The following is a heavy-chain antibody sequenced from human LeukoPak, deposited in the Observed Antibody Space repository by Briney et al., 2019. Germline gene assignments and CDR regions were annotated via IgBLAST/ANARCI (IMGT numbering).Heavy chain of an antibody. CDR1: GGSFSGYY. CDR2: INHSGST. CDR3: AIQAPKGYYDYVWGSYNWFDP. V-gene: IGHV4-34*01. J-gene: IGHJ5*02. Sequence: PSETLSLTCAVYGGSFSGYYWSWIRQPPGKGLEWIGEINHSGSTNYNPSLKSRVTISVDTSKNQFSLKLSSVTAADTAVYYCAIQAPKGYYDYVWGSYNWFDPWGQGTLVTVSS. D-gene: IGHD3-16*01.